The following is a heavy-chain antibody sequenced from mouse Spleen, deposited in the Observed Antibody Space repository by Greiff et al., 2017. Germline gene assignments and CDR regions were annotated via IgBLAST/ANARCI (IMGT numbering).Heavy chain of an antibody. CDR3: AREGYGNYGGAMDY. CDR1: GYTFTSYW. V-gene: IGHV1-55*01. Sequence: VQLQQPGAELVKPGASVKMSCKASGYTFTSYWITWVKQRPGQGLEWIGDIYPGSGSTNYNEKFKSKATLTVDTSSSTAYMQLSSLTSEDSAVYYCAREGYGNYGGAMDYWGQGTSVTVSS. CDR2: IYPGSGST. D-gene: IGHD2-10*02. J-gene: IGHJ4*01.